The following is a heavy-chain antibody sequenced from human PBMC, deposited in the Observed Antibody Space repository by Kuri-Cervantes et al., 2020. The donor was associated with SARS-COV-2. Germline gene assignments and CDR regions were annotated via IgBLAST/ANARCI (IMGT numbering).Heavy chain of an antibody. CDR1: GYSISSGYY. CDR2: IYHSGST. Sequence: GSLRLSCTVSGYSISSGYYWGWIRQPPGKGLEWIGSIYHSGSTYYNPSLKGRVTISVDTSKNQFSLKLSSVTAADTAVYYCARHGGYDHLRPHYYYYYYMDVWGKGTTVTVSS. D-gene: IGHD5-12*01. CDR3: ARHGGYDHLRPHYYYYYYMDV. V-gene: IGHV4-38-2*02. J-gene: IGHJ6*03.